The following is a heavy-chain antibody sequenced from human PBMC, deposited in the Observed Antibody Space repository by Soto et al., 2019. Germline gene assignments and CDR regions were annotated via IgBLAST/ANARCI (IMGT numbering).Heavy chain of an antibody. J-gene: IGHJ6*03. Sequence: ASVKVSCKASGYTFTSYAMHWVRQAPGQRLEWMGWINAGNGNTKYSQKFQGRVTITRDTSASTAYMELSSLRSEDTAVYYCARVNVGATHYYYMDVWGKGTTVTVSS. CDR3: ARVNVGATHYYYMDV. V-gene: IGHV1-3*01. CDR2: INAGNGNT. D-gene: IGHD1-26*01. CDR1: GYTFTSYA.